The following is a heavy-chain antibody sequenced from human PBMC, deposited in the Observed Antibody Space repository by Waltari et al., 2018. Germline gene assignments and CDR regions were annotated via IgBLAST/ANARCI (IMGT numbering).Heavy chain of an antibody. J-gene: IGHJ4*02. CDR1: GFTFSNFG. CDR2: SWVDGSDK. D-gene: IGHD2-2*02. V-gene: IGHV3-30*02. Sequence: QVNLVESGGGVVQPGGSLRLSCATSGFTFSNFGMHWVRQAPGKGLGWVALSWVDGSDKFYADSVRGRFTISRDNSARTLYLDMDSLRLDDTAMYYCAKDAFGNTYLDFWGQGTLVTVSS. CDR3: AKDAFGNTYLDF.